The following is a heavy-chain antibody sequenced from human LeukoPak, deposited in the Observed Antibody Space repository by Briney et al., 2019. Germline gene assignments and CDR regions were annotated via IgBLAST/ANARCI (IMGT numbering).Heavy chain of an antibody. J-gene: IGHJ3*02. D-gene: IGHD3-3*01. CDR3: AAVNAYDFWSGYLTPDAFDI. Sequence: ASVKVSCKASGYTFTGYCMHWVRQAPGQGLEWMGWINPNSGGTNYAQKFQGRVTMTRDTSISTAYMELSRLRSEDTAVYYCAAVNAYDFWSGYLTPDAFDIWGQGTMVTVSS. CDR1: GYTFTGYC. CDR2: INPNSGGT. V-gene: IGHV1-2*02.